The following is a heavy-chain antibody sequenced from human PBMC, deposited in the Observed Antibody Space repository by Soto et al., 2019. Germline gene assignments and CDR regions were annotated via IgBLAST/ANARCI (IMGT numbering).Heavy chain of an antibody. Sequence: QVQLVQSGAEVKKPGASVKVSCKASEYTFTGYYLHWVRQAPGQGLEWMGWINPNGGTNYAQKFQGRVNMTRAPAVSPAYRELSRRRADATAVYYWAREGGGSYSGTSGIAFDYWGQGTLVTVSS. CDR1: EYTFTGYY. V-gene: IGHV1-2*02. CDR3: AREGGGSYSGTSGIAFDY. J-gene: IGHJ4*02. D-gene: IGHD6-13*01. CDR2: INPNGGT.